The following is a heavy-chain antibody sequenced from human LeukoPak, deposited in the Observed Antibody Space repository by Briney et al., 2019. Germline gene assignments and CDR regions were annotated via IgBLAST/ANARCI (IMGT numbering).Heavy chain of an antibody. Sequence: SQTLCLTSTVSGGSISGGAYYWSCTRQPPGKGLECLVYIYYSGSTYYNPSLKSRVTISVDTSKNQFSLKLSSVTAADTAVYYCARYQTGDYYDSSGYYSRFDPWGQGTLVTVSS. J-gene: IGHJ5*02. CDR1: GGSISGGAYY. CDR2: IYYSGST. D-gene: IGHD3-22*01. CDR3: ARYQTGDYYDSSGYYSRFDP. V-gene: IGHV4-30-4*01.